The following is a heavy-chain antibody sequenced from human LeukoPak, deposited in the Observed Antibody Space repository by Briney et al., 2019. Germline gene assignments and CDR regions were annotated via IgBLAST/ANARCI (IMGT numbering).Heavy chain of an antibody. J-gene: IGHJ3*02. V-gene: IGHV5-51*01. D-gene: IGHD2-21*02. CDR2: IYPGDSDT. Sequence: GESLKISCKGSGYSFTSYWIGWVRQMPGKDLEWMGIIYPGDSDTRYSPSFQGQVTISADKSISTAYLQWSSLKASDTAMYYCAGTYCGGDCSRADAFDIWGQGTMVTVSS. CDR3: AGTYCGGDCSRADAFDI. CDR1: GYSFTSYW.